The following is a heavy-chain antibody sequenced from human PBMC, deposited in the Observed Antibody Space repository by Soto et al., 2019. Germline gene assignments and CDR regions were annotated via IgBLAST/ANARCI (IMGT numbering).Heavy chain of an antibody. CDR2: IYHSGST. V-gene: IGHV4-4*02. J-gene: IGHJ5*02. Sequence: SETLSLTCAVSGGSTSSSNWWSWVRQPPGKGLEWIGEIYHSGSTNYNPSLKSRVTISVDKSKNQFSLKLSSVTAADTAVYYCARIGDDFWSGYYTELGWFDPWGQGTLVTVSS. CDR1: GGSTSSSNW. CDR3: ARIGDDFWSGYYTELGWFDP. D-gene: IGHD3-3*01.